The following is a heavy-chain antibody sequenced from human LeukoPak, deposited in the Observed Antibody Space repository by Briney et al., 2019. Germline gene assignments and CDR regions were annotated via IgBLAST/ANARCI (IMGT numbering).Heavy chain of an antibody. Sequence: SETLSLTCTVSGGSIRSYYWSWIRQPPGKGLEWIGYIYYSGSTNYNPSLKSRVTISVDTPKNQLSLKLTSVTAADTAVYYCARGTYSGSYSGYFDYWGQGTLVTVSS. D-gene: IGHD1-26*01. V-gene: IGHV4-59*01. CDR2: IYYSGST. CDR3: ARGTYSGSYSGYFDY. J-gene: IGHJ4*02. CDR1: GGSIRSYY.